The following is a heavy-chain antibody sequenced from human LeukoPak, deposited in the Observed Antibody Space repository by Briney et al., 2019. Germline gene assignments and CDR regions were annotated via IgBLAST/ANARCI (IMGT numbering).Heavy chain of an antibody. Sequence: GGSLRLSCAASGFTFSSYWMSWVRQAPGKGLEWVANIKQDGSEKYYVDSVKGRFTISRDNAKNSLYLQMNSLRAEDTAVYYCARDLDVLAHAFDIWGQGTMVTVSS. V-gene: IGHV3-7*01. J-gene: IGHJ3*02. CDR1: GFTFSSYW. CDR2: IKQDGSEK. CDR3: ARDLDVLAHAFDI. D-gene: IGHD3-9*01.